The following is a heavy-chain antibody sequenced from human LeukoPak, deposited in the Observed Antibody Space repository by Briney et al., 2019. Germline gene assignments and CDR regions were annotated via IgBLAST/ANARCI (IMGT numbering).Heavy chain of an antibody. V-gene: IGHV1-46*01. D-gene: IGHD4-11*01. CDR1: GGTFSSYA. J-gene: IGHJ4*02. Sequence: GASVKVSCKASGGTFSSYAISWVRQAPGQGLEWMGIINPSGGSINFAQKFQGRVTMTTDTSTITVYMELSSLRSEDTAVYYCARWTTTYLDYWGQGTLVTVSS. CDR2: INPSGGSI. CDR3: ARWTTTYLDY.